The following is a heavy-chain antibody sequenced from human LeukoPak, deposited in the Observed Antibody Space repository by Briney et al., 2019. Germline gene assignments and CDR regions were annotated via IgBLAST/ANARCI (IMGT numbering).Heavy chain of an antibody. CDR1: GFTFSSYE. J-gene: IGHJ2*01. Sequence: GESLRLSCAASGFTFSSYEMNWVRQAPGKGLEWVSYISSSGSTIYYADSVKGRFTISRDNAKNSLFLQMNSFRAEDTAVYYCARGGYYYDSSGYRHWYFDLWGRGTLVTVSS. V-gene: IGHV3-48*03. CDR3: ARGGYYYDSSGYRHWYFDL. D-gene: IGHD3-22*01. CDR2: ISSSGSTI.